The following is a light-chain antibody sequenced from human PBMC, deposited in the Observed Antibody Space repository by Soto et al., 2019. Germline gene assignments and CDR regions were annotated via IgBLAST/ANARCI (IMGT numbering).Light chain of an antibody. CDR3: QQRSNWPT. V-gene: IGKV3-11*01. Sequence: EIVLTQSPATLSLSRGERATLSCRASQSVSSYLAWYQQKPGQAPRLLIYDASNRATGIPARFSGSGSGTDFTLTISSLEPEDFAVYYCQQRSNWPTLGGGTKVDIK. CDR1: QSVSSY. CDR2: DAS. J-gene: IGKJ4*01.